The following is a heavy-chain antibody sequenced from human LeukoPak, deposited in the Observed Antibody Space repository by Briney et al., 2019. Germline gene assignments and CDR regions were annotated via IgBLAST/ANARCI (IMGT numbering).Heavy chain of an antibody. J-gene: IGHJ4*02. CDR3: AKDTNYYGSGSYHY. Sequence: GRFLRLSCAASGFTFSSYAMHWVRQAPGKGLEWVAVISYDGSNKYYADSVKGRFTISRDNSKNTLYLQMNSLRAEDTALYYCAKDTNYYGSGSYHYWGQGTLVTVSS. V-gene: IGHV3-30-3*01. CDR1: GFTFSSYA. D-gene: IGHD3-10*01. CDR2: ISYDGSNK.